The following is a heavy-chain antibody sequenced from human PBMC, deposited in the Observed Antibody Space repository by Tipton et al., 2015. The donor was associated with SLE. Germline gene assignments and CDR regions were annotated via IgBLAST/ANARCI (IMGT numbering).Heavy chain of an antibody. Sequence: LRLSCAVYGGSFSGYYWSWIRQPPGKGLEWIGEINHSGSTNYNPSLKSRVTISVDTSKNQPSLKLSSVTAADTAVYYCAVITGTTVDYWGQGTLVTVSS. D-gene: IGHD1-20*01. V-gene: IGHV4-34*01. CDR3: AVITGTTVDY. CDR1: GGSFSGYY. J-gene: IGHJ4*02. CDR2: INHSGST.